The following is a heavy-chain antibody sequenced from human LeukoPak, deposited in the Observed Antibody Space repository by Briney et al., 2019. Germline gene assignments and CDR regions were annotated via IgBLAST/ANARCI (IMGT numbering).Heavy chain of an antibody. CDR2: ISGSGGST. Sequence: GGSLRLSCAASGFTFSSYSMNWVRQAPGKGLEWVSAISGSGGSTYYADSVKGRFTISRDNAKNSLYLQMNSLRAEDTAVYYCAREAYDDFWSGSWRYYYYMDVWGKGTTVTVSS. V-gene: IGHV3-21*01. CDR3: AREAYDDFWSGSWRYYYYMDV. J-gene: IGHJ6*03. CDR1: GFTFSSYS. D-gene: IGHD3-3*01.